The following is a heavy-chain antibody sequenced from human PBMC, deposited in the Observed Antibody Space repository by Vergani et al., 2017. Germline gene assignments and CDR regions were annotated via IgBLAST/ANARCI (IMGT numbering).Heavy chain of an antibody. CDR3: ARVSRIAARPYYYYGMDV. J-gene: IGHJ6*02. CDR2: INAGNGNT. CDR1: GYTFTSYA. D-gene: IGHD6-6*01. Sequence: QVQLVQSGAEVKKPGSSVKVSCKASGYTFTSYAMHWVRQAPGQRLEWRGWINAGNGNTKYSQKFQGRVTITRDTSASTAYMELSSLRSEDTAVYYCARVSRIAARPYYYYGMDVWGQGTTVTVSS. V-gene: IGHV1-3*01.